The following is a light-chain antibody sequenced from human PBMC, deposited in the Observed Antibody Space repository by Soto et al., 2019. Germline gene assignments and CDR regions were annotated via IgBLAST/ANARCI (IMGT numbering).Light chain of an antibody. Sequence: DIQMTQSPSTLSTSVGDRVTITCRASQSISSRVAWYQQRPGKAPKLLIFDASSWASGVSSRFSGTGSGTEFTLTISSLQPDDFATYFCQHHNSHSPWYRFGQGTKLEI. CDR3: QHHNSHSPWYR. J-gene: IGKJ2*03. CDR1: QSISSR. CDR2: DAS. V-gene: IGKV1-5*01.